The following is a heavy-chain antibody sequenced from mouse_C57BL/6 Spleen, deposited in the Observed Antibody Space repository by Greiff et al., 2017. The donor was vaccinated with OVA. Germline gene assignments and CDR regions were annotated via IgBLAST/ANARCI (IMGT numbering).Heavy chain of an antibody. Sequence: VQLKESGAELVKPGASVKISCKASGYTFTDYNMNWVKQSTGKSLEWIGVINPNCGTTSYNEKFKGKATLTVDQSSSTAYMQLNSLTSEDSAVYYCANYSYDDAMDYWGQGTSVTVSS. J-gene: IGHJ4*01. CDR2: INPNCGTT. CDR3: ANYSYDDAMDY. V-gene: IGHV1-39*01. CDR1: GYTFTDYN. D-gene: IGHD2-12*01.